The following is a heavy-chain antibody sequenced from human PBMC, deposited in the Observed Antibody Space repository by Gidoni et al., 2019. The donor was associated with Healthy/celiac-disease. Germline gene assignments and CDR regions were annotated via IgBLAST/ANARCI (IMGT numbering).Heavy chain of an antibody. J-gene: IGHJ4*02. D-gene: IGHD3-22*01. V-gene: IGHV1-69*01. CDR3: ARERYYYDRSGYYRFDY. CDR1: GGTFSSYA. CDR2: IIPIFGTA. Sequence: VKVSCKASGGTFSSYAISWVRQAPGQGLEWMGGIIPIFGTANYAQKFQGRVTITADESTSTAYMGLSSLRSEDTAVYYCARERYYYDRSGYYRFDYWGQGTLVTVSS.